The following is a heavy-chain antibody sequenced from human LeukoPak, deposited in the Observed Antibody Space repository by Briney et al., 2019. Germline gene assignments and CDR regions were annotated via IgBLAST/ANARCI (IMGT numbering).Heavy chain of an antibody. J-gene: IGHJ5*01. D-gene: IGHD6-19*01. CDR1: GFTFRSYS. V-gene: IGHV3-23*01. CDR2: INANSGTT. Sequence: PGGSLRLSCAASGFTFRSYSMSWLRQPPGKGLEWVSTINANSGTTSYAASVRGRFTISRDNSKNTLYLQLNTLRADDTATYYCAKPISGGLAVTADWFHPWGQGTLVVVSS. CDR3: AKPISGGLAVTADWFHP.